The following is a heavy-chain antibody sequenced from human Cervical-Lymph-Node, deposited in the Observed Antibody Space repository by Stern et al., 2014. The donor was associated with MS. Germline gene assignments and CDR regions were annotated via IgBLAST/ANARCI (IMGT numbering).Heavy chain of an antibody. D-gene: IGHD2-2*02. CDR2: FIPICGTV. J-gene: IGHJ6*02. CDR1: GGTFSSHA. CDR3: ARDQIPYYYYGMDV. Sequence: VQLGESGAEVKKPGSSVKVSCQTYGGTFSSHAINWVRQAPGQGFEWMGGFIPICGTVGYAQKFHVRLTITADESTNTAYMELSSLRSEDTAVYYCARDQIPYYYYGMDVWGQGTTVTVSS. V-gene: IGHV1-69*01.